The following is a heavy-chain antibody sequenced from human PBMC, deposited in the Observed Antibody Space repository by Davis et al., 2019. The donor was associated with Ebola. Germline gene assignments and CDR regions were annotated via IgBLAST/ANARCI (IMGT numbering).Heavy chain of an antibody. Sequence: GESLKISCAASGFTFSDYWMHWVRQAPGKGLVWVSRINSDGSSTNYADSVKGRFTISRDNAKNTLYLQMNSLRAEDTAVYYCARGRAYCGGDCYSDFGYWGQGTLVTVSS. D-gene: IGHD2-21*02. CDR3: ARGRAYCGGDCYSDFGY. J-gene: IGHJ4*02. CDR1: GFTFSDYW. V-gene: IGHV3-74*01. CDR2: INSDGSST.